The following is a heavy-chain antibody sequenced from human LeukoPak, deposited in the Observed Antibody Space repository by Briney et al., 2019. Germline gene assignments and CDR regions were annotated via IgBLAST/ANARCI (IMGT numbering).Heavy chain of an antibody. CDR2: IIPIFGTA. D-gene: IGHD3-22*01. CDR1: GGTFSSYA. V-gene: IGHV1-69*06. Sequence: SVKVSCKASGGTFSSYAISWVRQAPGQGLEWMGGIIPIFGTANYAQKFQGRVTITADKSTSTAYMELSSLRSEDTAVYYGARWNYYDSSGYSDPDAFDIWGQGTMVTVSS. J-gene: IGHJ3*02. CDR3: ARWNYYDSSGYSDPDAFDI.